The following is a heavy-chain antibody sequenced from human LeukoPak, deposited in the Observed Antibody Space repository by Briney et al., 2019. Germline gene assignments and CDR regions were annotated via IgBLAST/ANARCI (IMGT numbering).Heavy chain of an antibody. V-gene: IGHV1-46*01. J-gene: IGHJ4*02. CDR1: GYTFTNYY. CDR3: ASGGYVDTSMVTYFDY. Sequence: ASVKVSSKASGYTFTNYYMHWVRQAPGQGLEWMGIINTSGGGTTYAQRFQGGVTMTRDTSTTTLYMELSIMTSEATAVYYCASGGYVDTSMVTYFDYWGQGTLVAVSS. CDR2: INTSGGGT. D-gene: IGHD5-18*01.